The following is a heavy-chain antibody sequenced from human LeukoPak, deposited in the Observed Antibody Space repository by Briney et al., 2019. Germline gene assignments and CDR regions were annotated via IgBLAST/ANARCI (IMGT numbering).Heavy chain of an antibody. CDR3: ARVLSDYDCSGA. J-gene: IGHJ5*02. V-gene: IGHV1-2*02. Sequence: ASVKVSCKASGYTFTDYYMHWGRQAPGQGLEWMGWINPNSDGTNYAQKFQGRVTMTRDTSISTAYMELSRLRSDDTAVYYCARVLSDYDCSGAWGQGTLVTVSS. CDR1: GYTFTDYY. CDR2: INPNSDGT. D-gene: IGHD3-22*01.